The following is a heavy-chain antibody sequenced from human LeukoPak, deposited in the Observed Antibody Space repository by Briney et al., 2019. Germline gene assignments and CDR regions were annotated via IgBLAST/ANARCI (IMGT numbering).Heavy chain of an antibody. D-gene: IGHD3-22*01. CDR2: IYPGDSDT. Sequence: GESLKISCKGSGYSFPNYWIGWVRQMPGKGLEWMGIIYPGDSDTRYSPSFQGQVTISADKSLGTAYLQWSSLKASDTAMYYCARLDDSSGYYSYFDYWGQGTLVTASS. J-gene: IGHJ4*02. CDR1: GYSFPNYW. CDR3: ARLDDSSGYYSYFDY. V-gene: IGHV5-51*01.